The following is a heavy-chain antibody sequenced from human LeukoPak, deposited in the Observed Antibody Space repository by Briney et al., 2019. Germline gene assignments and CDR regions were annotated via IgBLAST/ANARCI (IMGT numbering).Heavy chain of an antibody. V-gene: IGHV3-74*01. CDR1: GFSFSSYW. CDR3: ARRPYYDFWSGYSTQTYYFDY. Sequence: PGGSLRLSCEASGFSFSSYWMHWVRQAPGEGPVWVSLIRSDGTSTSYADSVKGRFTISRDNAKNTVYLQMNSLRAEDTAVYYCARRPYYDFWSGYSTQTYYFDYWGQGTLVTVSS. CDR2: IRSDGTST. J-gene: IGHJ4*02. D-gene: IGHD3-3*01.